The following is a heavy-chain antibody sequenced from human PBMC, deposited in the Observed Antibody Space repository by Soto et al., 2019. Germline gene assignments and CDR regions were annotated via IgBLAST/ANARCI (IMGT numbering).Heavy chain of an antibody. CDR3: ARSGGSGYSSSWYVDY. V-gene: IGHV4-59*08. J-gene: IGHJ4*02. CDR2: IYYSGST. CDR1: GGSISSYY. D-gene: IGHD6-13*01. Sequence: SETLSLTCTVAGGSISSYYWSWIRQPPGKGLEWIGYIYYSGSTNYNPSLKSRVTISVDTSKNQFSLKLSSVTAADTAVYYCARSGGSGYSSSWYVDYWGQGTLVTVSS.